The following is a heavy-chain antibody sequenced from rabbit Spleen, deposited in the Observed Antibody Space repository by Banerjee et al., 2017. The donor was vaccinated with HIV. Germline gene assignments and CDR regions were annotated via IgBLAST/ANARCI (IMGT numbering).Heavy chain of an antibody. CDR1: GFSFSSSYD. D-gene: IGHD8-1*01. J-gene: IGHJ3*01. Sequence: QEQLVESGGGLVKPGASLTLTCTASGFSFSSSYDMCWVRQAPGKGLEWIACINVATGKPVYATWAKGRFTISRTSSTTVTLRMTSLTAADTATYFCARDSGSSFSSYGMDLWGQGTLVTVS. CDR3: ARDSGSSFSSYGMDL. CDR2: INVATGKP. V-gene: IGHV1S45*01.